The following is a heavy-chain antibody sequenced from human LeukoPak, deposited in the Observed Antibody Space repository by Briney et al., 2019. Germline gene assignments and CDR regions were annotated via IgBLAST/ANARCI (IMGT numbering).Heavy chain of an antibody. V-gene: IGHV4-59*01. CDR1: GGSISSYY. D-gene: IGHD6-6*01. J-gene: IGHJ4*02. CDR2: IYYSGST. CDR3: ARDYGQLVFDY. Sequence: PSETLSLTCTVSGGSISSYYWSWIRQPPGKGLEWIGYIYYSGSTNYNPSLKSRVTISVDTSKNQSSLKLSSVTAADTAVYYCARDYGQLVFDYWGQGTLVTVSS.